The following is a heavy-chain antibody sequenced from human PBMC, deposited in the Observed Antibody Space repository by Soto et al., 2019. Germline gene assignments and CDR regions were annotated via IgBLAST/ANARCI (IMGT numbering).Heavy chain of an antibody. CDR2: INPSHGST. V-gene: IGHV1-46*01. J-gene: IGHJ4*02. Sequence: GASVKVSCKASGYTLTRYYMSWVRQAPGQGLEWMGIINPSHGSTNYAQKFQGRVTMTRNTSTSTVYMKMSSLKSEDTAVYYCARGPGYSYFDYWGQGTLVTVSS. CDR1: GYTLTRYY. CDR3: ARGPGYSYFDY. D-gene: IGHD3-22*01.